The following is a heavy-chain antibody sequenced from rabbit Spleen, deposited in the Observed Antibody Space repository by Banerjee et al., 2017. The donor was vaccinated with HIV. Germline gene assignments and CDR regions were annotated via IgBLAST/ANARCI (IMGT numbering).Heavy chain of an antibody. D-gene: IGHD1-1*01. CDR3: ARDLTGVISWNFDF. CDR2: INTITGTA. Sequence: QLVESGGGLVKPGASLTLTCKASGFSFSFKDVMCWVRQAPGKGLEWIACINTITGTAVYATWAKGRFTISKTSSTTVALQMTSLTAADTAIYFCARDLTGVISWNFDFWGPGTLVTVS. CDR1: GFSFSFKDV. V-gene: IGHV1S45*01. J-gene: IGHJ6*01.